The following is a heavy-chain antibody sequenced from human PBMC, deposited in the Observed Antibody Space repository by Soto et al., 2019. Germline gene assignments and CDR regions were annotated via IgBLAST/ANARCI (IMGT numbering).Heavy chain of an antibody. CDR2: VYHSGST. CDR3: AVPGAGDFDY. D-gene: IGHD6-13*01. Sequence: LSLTCAVSGASISTNNWWSWVRQPPGKGLEWIGEVYHSGSTNCNPSLKSRVTISIDKSKNQFSLRLTSMTAADTAVYYCAVPGAGDFDYWSQGTLVTVSS. CDR1: GASISTNNW. J-gene: IGHJ4*02. V-gene: IGHV4-4*02.